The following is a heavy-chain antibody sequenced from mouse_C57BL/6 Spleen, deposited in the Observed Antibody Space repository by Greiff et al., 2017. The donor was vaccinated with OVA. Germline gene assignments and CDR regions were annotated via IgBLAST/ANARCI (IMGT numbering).Heavy chain of an antibody. CDR1: GYTFSSYW. V-gene: IGHV1-80*01. J-gene: IGHJ1*03. CDR3: ARGRNDGYYWYFEV. Sequence: VKLMESGAELVKPGASVKISCKASGYTFSSYWMNWVKQRPGKGLEWIGQIYPGDGDTNYNGKFKGKATLTADKSSSTAYMQLSSLTAEDSAVYFCARGRNDGYYWYFEVWGTGTTVTVSS. D-gene: IGHD2-3*01. CDR2: IYPGDGDT.